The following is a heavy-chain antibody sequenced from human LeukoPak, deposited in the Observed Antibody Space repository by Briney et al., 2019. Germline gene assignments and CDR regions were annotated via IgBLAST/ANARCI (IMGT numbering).Heavy chain of an antibody. CDR3: AKDRPKAVAGPYYFDY. V-gene: IGHV3-30*04. J-gene: IGHJ4*02. Sequence: GRSLRLSCAASGFTFSSYAMHWVRQAPGKGLEWVAVISYDGSNKYYADSVKGRFTISRDNSKNTLYLQMNSLRAEDTAVYYCAKDRPKAVAGPYYFDYWGQGTLVTVSS. CDR1: GFTFSSYA. D-gene: IGHD6-19*01. CDR2: ISYDGSNK.